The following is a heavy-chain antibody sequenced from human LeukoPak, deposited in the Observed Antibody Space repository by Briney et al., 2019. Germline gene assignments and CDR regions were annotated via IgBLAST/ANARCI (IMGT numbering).Heavy chain of an antibody. CDR3: ATDISGSYPHPSFDY. D-gene: IGHD1-26*01. V-gene: IGHV1-24*01. J-gene: IGHJ4*02. CDR1: GYTLTELS. Sequence: ASVKVSCKVSGYTLTELSMHWVRQAPGKGVEWMGGFDPEDGETIYAQKFQGRVTMTEDTSTDTAYMELSSLRSEDTAVYYCATDISGSYPHPSFDYWGQGTLVTVSS. CDR2: FDPEDGET.